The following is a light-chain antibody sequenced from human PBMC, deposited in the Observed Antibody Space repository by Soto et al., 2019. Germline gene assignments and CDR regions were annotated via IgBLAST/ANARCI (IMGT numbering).Light chain of an antibody. CDR2: AAS. Sequence: EIVLTQSPGTLSLSPGERATLSCRASQSVASNYLAWYQQRPGQAPRLLMYAASSRAAGVPDRFSGSGSGTDFTLTISRLEPEDFAVLCCHQYGRSPIFTFGPGTTVDIK. CDR1: QSVASNY. J-gene: IGKJ3*01. V-gene: IGKV3-20*01. CDR3: HQYGRSPIFT.